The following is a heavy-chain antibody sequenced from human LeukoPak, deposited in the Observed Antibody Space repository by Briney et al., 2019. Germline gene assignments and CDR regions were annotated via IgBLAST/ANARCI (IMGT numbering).Heavy chain of an antibody. CDR2: INHSGST. D-gene: IGHD3-16*01. CDR3: AREGFRGGYFDY. J-gene: IGHJ4*02. V-gene: IGHV4-34*01. CDR1: GGSFSGYY. Sequence: SETLSLTCAVYGGSFSGYYWSWIRQPPGKGLEWIGEINHSGSTNYNPSLKSRVTISVDTSKNQFSLKLSSVTAADTAVYYCAREGFRGGYFDYWGQGTLVTVSS.